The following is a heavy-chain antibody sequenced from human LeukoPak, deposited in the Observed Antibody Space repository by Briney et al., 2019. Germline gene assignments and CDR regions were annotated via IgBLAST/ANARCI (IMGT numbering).Heavy chain of an antibody. D-gene: IGHD2-2*01. J-gene: IGHJ5*02. CDR1: GGSIRSSSYY. CDR2: IYYSGSS. CDR3: ARGRMDCSSTSCYGGEYNWFDP. V-gene: IGHV4-39*01. Sequence: SETLSLTCTVSGGSIRSSSYYWGWIRQPPGKGLEWIGSIYYSGSSYYNPSLKSRVTISVDTSKNQFSLRLSSVTAADTAVYYCARGRMDCSSTSCYGGEYNWFDPWGQGTLVTVSS.